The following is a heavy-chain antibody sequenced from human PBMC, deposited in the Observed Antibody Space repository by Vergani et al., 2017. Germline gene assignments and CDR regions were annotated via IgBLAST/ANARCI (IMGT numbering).Heavy chain of an antibody. CDR1: GITFWKFG. J-gene: IGHJ2*01. Sequence: EVDLVESGGGLAQPGGSLRLSCEASGITFWKFGMHWVRQGPGKGLEWVSGISWNSGAVDYADSVRGRFTISRDNAKNSLFLEMNNLRHEDTALYFCVKDNDYDADGPFDLWGRGTLVTVSS. CDR3: VKDNDYDADGPFDL. D-gene: IGHD3-16*01. V-gene: IGHV3-9*01. CDR2: ISWNSGAV.